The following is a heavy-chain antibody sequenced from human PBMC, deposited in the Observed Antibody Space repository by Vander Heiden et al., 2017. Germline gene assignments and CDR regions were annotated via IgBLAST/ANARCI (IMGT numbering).Heavy chain of an antibody. D-gene: IGHD2-21*01. Sequence: EVQLLESGGGLVQPVGSLRLSWAASGFTFGRYAMSWVRQAPGKGLEWVSAISGSGGSTYYADSVKGRFTISRDNSKNTLYLQMNSLRAEDTAVYYCAKGRDWQPHSPLDYWGQGTLVTVSS. J-gene: IGHJ4*02. V-gene: IGHV3-23*01. CDR2: ISGSGGST. CDR1: GFTFGRYA. CDR3: AKGRDWQPHSPLDY.